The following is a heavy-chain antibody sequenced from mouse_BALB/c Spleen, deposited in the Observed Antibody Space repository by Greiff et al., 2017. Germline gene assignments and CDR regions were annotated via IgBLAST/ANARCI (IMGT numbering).Heavy chain of an antibody. Sequence: EVQLQESGPGLVKPSQSLSLTCTVTGYSITSDYAWNWIRQFPGNKLEWMGYISYSGSTSYNPSLKSRISITRDTSKNQFFLQLNSVTTEDTATYYCARGGYDDPYYFDYWGQGTTLTVSS. V-gene: IGHV3-2*02. D-gene: IGHD2-2*01. CDR1: GYSITSDYA. CDR2: ISYSGST. CDR3: ARGGYDDPYYFDY. J-gene: IGHJ2*01.